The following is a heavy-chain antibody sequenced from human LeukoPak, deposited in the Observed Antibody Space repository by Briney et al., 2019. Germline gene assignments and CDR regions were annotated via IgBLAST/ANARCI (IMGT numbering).Heavy chain of an antibody. CDR1: GYSFSDYY. V-gene: IGHV1-2*02. Sequence: ASVKVSCKASGYSFSDYYVHWVRQAPGQGLERMGWIRPISGDTNYAQKFQGRVTMTSDTSISTAYVELRSLRHDDTAVYYCASRPDTSVAALWDYWGQGTLVTVSS. CDR2: IRPISGDT. J-gene: IGHJ4*02. D-gene: IGHD6-19*01. CDR3: ASRPDTSVAALWDY.